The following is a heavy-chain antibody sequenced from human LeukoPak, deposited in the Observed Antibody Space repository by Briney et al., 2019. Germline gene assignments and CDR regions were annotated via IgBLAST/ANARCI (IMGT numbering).Heavy chain of an antibody. J-gene: IGHJ4*02. CDR3: ARETSLAGFASGLGFNY. D-gene: IGHD6-19*01. CDR1: GGSISSGSYY. V-gene: IGHV4-61*02. Sequence: SETLSLTCTVSGGSISSGSYYWSWIRQPAGKGLEWIGRIYTSGSTNYNPSLKSRVTISVDTSKNQFSLKLSSVTAADTATYYCARETSLAGFASGLGFNYWGQGILVTVSS. CDR2: IYTSGST.